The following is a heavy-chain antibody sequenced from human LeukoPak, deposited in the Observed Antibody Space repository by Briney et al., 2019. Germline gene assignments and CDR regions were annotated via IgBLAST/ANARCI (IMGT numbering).Heavy chain of an antibody. Sequence: SSETLSLTCAVSGGSISSGGYSWSWIRQPPGKGLEWIGYIYHSGSTYYNPSLKSRVTISVGRSKNQFSLKLSSVTAADTAVYYCARDGYGDFLIGYWGQGTLVTVSS. CDR3: ARDGYGDFLIGY. CDR1: GGSISSGGYS. V-gene: IGHV4-30-2*01. CDR2: IYHSGST. D-gene: IGHD4-17*01. J-gene: IGHJ4*02.